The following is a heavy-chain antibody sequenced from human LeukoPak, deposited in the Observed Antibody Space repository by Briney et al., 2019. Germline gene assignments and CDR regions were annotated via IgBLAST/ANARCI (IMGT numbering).Heavy chain of an antibody. J-gene: IGHJ5*02. Sequence: PGGSLRLSCAASGFTFSSHGMHWVRQAPGKGLEWVAVIWYDGSNKYYADSVEGRFTISRDNSKNTLYLQMNSLRAEDTAVYYCAKDWEDAIDPWGQGTLVTVSS. CDR1: GFTFSSHG. D-gene: IGHD1-26*01. CDR3: AKDWEDAIDP. CDR2: IWYDGSNK. V-gene: IGHV3-33*06.